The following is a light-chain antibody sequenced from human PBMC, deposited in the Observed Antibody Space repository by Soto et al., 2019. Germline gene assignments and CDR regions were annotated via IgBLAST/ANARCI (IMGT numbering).Light chain of an antibody. Sequence: QSALTQPASVSGSPGQSITISCTGTSSDVGGYNYVSWYQQHPGKAPKLMIYEVSNRPSGVSNRFSGSKSGNTASLTISGLQAEDDADYYCSSYTSSSTPFWVFGGGTQLTVL. J-gene: IGLJ3*02. V-gene: IGLV2-14*01. CDR1: SSDVGGYNY. CDR3: SSYTSSSTPFWV. CDR2: EVS.